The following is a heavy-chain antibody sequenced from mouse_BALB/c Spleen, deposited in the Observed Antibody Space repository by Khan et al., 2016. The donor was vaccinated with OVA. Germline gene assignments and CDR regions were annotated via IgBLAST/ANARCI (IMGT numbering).Heavy chain of an antibody. CDR2: ISYSGST. Sequence: VELVESGPGLVKPSQSLSLTCTVTGYSITSDYAWNWIRQFPGNKLEWMGYISYSGSTSYNPSLKRRISITRDTSKNQFFLQLNSVTTEDTATYYCARSIMANWGQGTTLTVSS. CDR1: GYSITSDYA. J-gene: IGHJ2*01. CDR3: ARSIMAN. V-gene: IGHV3-2*02.